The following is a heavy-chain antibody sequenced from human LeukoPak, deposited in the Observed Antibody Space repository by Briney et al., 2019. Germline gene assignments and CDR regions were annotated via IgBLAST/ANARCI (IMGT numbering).Heavy chain of an antibody. CDR1: GYSISSGYY. CDR2: INHSGST. Sequence: SETLSLTCTVSGYSISSGYYWGWIRQPPGKGLEWIGEINHSGSTNYNPSLKSRVTISVDTSKNQFSLKLSSVTAADTAVYYCARHGVSRPWGMDVWGKGTTVTISS. D-gene: IGHD3-10*01. J-gene: IGHJ6*04. CDR3: ARHGVSRPWGMDV. V-gene: IGHV4-38-2*02.